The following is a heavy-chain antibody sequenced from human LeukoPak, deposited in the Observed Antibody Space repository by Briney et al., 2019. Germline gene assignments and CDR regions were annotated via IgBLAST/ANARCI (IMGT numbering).Heavy chain of an antibody. CDR1: GGSVSSGNYY. Sequence: SETLSLTCTVSGGSVSSGNYYWSWIRQPPGKGLERNGFMSNSGHTDSNASLKSRVTISVDPSKNQFSLKLKSVTAADTAVYYCARVSVAGTGPDYWGQGTLVTVSS. CDR3: ARVSVAGTGPDY. V-gene: IGHV4-61*01. CDR2: MSNSGHT. D-gene: IGHD6-13*01. J-gene: IGHJ4*02.